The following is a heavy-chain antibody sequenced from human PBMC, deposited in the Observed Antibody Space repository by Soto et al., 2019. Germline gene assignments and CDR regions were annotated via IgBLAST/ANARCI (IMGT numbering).Heavy chain of an antibody. CDR2: ISAYNGNT. J-gene: IGHJ4*02. D-gene: IGHD5-12*01. CDR1: GYTFTSYG. Sequence: ASVKVSCKASGYTFTSYGISWVRQAPGQGLEWMGWISAYNGNTNYAQKLQGRVTMTTDTSTSTAYMELSSLRSEDTAVYYCATVPRDGYIPWGYFDYWGQGTLVTVSS. V-gene: IGHV1-18*01. CDR3: ATVPRDGYIPWGYFDY.